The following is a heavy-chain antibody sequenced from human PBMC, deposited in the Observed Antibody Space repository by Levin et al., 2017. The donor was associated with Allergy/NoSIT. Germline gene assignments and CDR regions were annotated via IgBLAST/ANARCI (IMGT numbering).Heavy chain of an antibody. Sequence: GGSLRLSCAASGFTFDDYAMHWVRQAPGKGLEWVSGISWNSGSIGYADSVKGRFTISRDNAKNSLYLQMNSLRTEDTALYYCARDTIGLPDAFDIWGQGTMVIVSS. CDR1: GFTFDDYA. CDR3: ARDTIGLPDAFDI. V-gene: IGHV3-9*01. J-gene: IGHJ3*02. CDR2: ISWNSGSI. D-gene: IGHD3-10*01.